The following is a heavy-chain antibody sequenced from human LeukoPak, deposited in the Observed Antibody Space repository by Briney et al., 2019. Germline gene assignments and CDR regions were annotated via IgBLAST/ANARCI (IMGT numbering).Heavy chain of an antibody. J-gene: IGHJ3*02. D-gene: IGHD3-9*01. Sequence: ASVKVSCKASGGTFSSYTISWVRQAPGQGLEWMGRIIPILGIANYAQKFQGRVTITADKSTSTAYMELSSLRSEDTAVYYCARDTRDYDILTSEGAFDIWGQGTMVTVSS. CDR2: IIPILGIA. V-gene: IGHV1-69*04. CDR3: ARDTRDYDILTSEGAFDI. CDR1: GGTFSSYT.